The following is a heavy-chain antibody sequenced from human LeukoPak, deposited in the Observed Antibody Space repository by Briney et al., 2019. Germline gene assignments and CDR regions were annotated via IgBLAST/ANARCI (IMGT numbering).Heavy chain of an antibody. D-gene: IGHD3-16*02. J-gene: IGHJ5*02. V-gene: IGHV4-34*01. CDR2: INHSGST. Sequence: SETLSLTCAVYGGSFSGYYWSWIRQPPGKGLEWIGEINHSGSTNYNPSLKSRVTISVDTSKNQFSLKLSSVTAADTAVYYCARTFSSWLSFWFDPWGQGTLATVSS. CDR3: ARTFSSWLSFWFDP. CDR1: GGSFSGYY.